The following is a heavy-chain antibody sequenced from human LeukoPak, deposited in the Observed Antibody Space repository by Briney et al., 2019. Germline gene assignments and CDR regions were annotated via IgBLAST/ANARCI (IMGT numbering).Heavy chain of an antibody. V-gene: IGHV3-23*01. J-gene: IGHJ4*02. CDR3: ARGGDYYFDY. CDR1: GFTFSSYA. CDR2: ITGSGGGT. Sequence: PGGSLRLSCAASGFTFSSYAMSWVRQAPGKGLEWVSTITGSGGGTYYADSVKGRFTISRDNAKNSLYLQMNSLRAEDTAVYYCARGGDYYFDYWGQGTLVTVSS.